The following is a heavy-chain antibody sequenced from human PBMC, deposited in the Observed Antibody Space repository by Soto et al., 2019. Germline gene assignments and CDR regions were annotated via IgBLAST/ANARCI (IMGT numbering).Heavy chain of an antibody. D-gene: IGHD3-10*01. Sequence: ESLSLTWTIAGCSISNYYWSWIRQPPGKGLEWIGYIYYSGSTNYNPSLKSRVTISVDTSKHQCSLKLSSVTAADTAVYYCESGGLRGSYWYFDYWGQGTLVTSP. CDR3: ESGGLRGSYWYFDY. J-gene: IGHJ4*02. CDR1: GCSISNYY. V-gene: IGHV4-59*01. CDR2: IYYSGST.